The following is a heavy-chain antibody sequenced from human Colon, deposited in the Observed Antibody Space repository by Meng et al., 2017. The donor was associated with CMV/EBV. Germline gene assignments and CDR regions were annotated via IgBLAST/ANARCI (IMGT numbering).Heavy chain of an antibody. V-gene: IGHV1-2*02. Sequence: ASVTVSCKASGYTFTDHYIQWVRQAPGQGLEWMGWINPNTGGTTSEPNFHGRVTLTRDTSISTVYMEVTRLTSDDTAMYYCARVDSDSSGYYGPDFWGQGTMVTVSS. J-gene: IGHJ3*01. CDR2: INPNTGGT. D-gene: IGHD6-19*01. CDR3: ARVDSDSSGYYGPDF. CDR1: GYTFTDHY.